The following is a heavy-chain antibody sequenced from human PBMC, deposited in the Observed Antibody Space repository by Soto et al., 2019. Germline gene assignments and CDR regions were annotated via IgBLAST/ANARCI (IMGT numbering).Heavy chain of an antibody. V-gene: IGHV3-30-3*01. CDR3: ARDSVSSGWYRFDY. CDR1: GFTFSSYA. J-gene: IGHJ4*02. Sequence: GGSLRLSCAASGFTFSSYAMHWVRQAPGKGLEWVAVISYDGSNKYYADSVKGRFTISRDNSKNTLYLQMNSLRAEDTAVYYCARDSVSSGWYRFDYWGQVTLVTVSS. D-gene: IGHD6-19*01. CDR2: ISYDGSNK.